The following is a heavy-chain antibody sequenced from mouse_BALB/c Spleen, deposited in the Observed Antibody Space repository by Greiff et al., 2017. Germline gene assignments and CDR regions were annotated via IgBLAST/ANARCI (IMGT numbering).Heavy chain of an antibody. CDR3: ARFDYYYGLMDY. CDR2: ISDGGSYT. Sequence: EVKLMESGGGLVKPGGSLKLSCAASGFTFSDYYMYWVRQTPEKRLEWVATISDGGSYTYYPDSVKGRFTISRDNAKNNLYLQMSSLKSEDTAMYYCARFDYYYGLMDYWGQGTSVTVSS. V-gene: IGHV5-4*02. D-gene: IGHD1-1*01. J-gene: IGHJ4*01. CDR1: GFTFSDYY.